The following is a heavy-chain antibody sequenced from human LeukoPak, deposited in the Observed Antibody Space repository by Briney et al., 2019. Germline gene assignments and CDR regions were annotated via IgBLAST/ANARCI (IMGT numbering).Heavy chain of an antibody. D-gene: IGHD3-10*01. Sequence: GGSLRLSCAASGFTFSSYGMHWVRQAPGKGLEWVAVISYDGSNKYYADSVKGRFTISRDNSKNTLYLQMNGLRAEDTAVYYCATYYYGSGSYYNRNWFDPWGQGTLVTVSS. CDR1: GFTFSSYG. CDR2: ISYDGSNK. CDR3: ATYYYGSGSYYNRNWFDP. V-gene: IGHV3-30*03. J-gene: IGHJ5*02.